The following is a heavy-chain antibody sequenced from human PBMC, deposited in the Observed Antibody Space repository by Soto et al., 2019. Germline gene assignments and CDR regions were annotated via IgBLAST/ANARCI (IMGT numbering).Heavy chain of an antibody. CDR2: ISWNSNII. D-gene: IGHD2-15*01. Sequence: EVQLVESGGGLVQPGRSLRLSCAASGFTFDDYAMHWVRRVPGKGLEWVSSISWNSNIIGYADSVKGRFTISRDNAKNSLYLQMNSLRPEDTALYYCAKGGPDGFCSGGRCHFDYWGQGPLVTVSS. V-gene: IGHV3-9*01. CDR3: AKGGPDGFCSGGRCHFDY. J-gene: IGHJ4*02. CDR1: GFTFDDYA.